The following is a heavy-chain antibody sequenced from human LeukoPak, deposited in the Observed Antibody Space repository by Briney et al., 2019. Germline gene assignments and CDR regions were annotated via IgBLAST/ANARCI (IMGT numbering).Heavy chain of an antibody. CDR1: GCTFTSYY. V-gene: IGHV1-46*01. Sequence: ASVKVSCKASGCTFTSYYMHWVRQAPGQGLEWMGIINPSGGSASYAQKFQGRVTMTRDTSTSTVYMELSSLRSEDTAVYYCARVVWQLRAFDIWGQGTIVTVSS. J-gene: IGHJ3*02. D-gene: IGHD6-13*01. CDR2: INPSGGSA. CDR3: ARVVWQLRAFDI.